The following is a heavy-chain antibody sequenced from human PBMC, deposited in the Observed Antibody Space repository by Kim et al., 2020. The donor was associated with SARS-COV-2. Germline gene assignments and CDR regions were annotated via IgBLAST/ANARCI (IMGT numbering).Heavy chain of an antibody. Sequence: GGSTYYADSVKGRFTISRDNSKNTLYLQMNSLRAEDTAVYYCASGFTLFYWGQGTLVTVSS. CDR2: GGST. CDR3: ASGFTLFY. V-gene: IGHV3-23*01. J-gene: IGHJ4*02. D-gene: IGHD3-22*01.